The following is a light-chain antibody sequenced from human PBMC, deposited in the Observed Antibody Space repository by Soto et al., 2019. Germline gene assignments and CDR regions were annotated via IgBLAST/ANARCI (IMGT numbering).Light chain of an antibody. Sequence: QSALAQPASVSGSPGQSITISCTGTASDVGAYDYVSWYQQYPGKAPKLIIYEVTGRPSGVSTRFSGSKSGNTASLTFSGLQDEEEADYYCSSYKSDSSYVFGSGTKVTV. CDR2: EVT. CDR3: SSYKSDSSYV. CDR1: ASDVGAYDY. J-gene: IGLJ1*01. V-gene: IGLV2-14*01.